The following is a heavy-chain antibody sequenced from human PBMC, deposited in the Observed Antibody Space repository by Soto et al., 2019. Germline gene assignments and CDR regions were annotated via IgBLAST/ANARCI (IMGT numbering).Heavy chain of an antibody. CDR2: TRNKANSYTT. J-gene: IGHJ4*02. D-gene: IGHD3-22*01. V-gene: IGHV3-72*01. Sequence: GGSLRLSCAVSGFTFSDHFMDWVRQAPGKGLEWVGRTRNKANSYTTEYAASVKGRFTISRDDSKNSVYLQMSSLKTEDTAVYYCARGGVEYDSTGYFQFDYWGQVTLVTVSS. CDR3: ARGGVEYDSTGYFQFDY. CDR1: GFTFSDHF.